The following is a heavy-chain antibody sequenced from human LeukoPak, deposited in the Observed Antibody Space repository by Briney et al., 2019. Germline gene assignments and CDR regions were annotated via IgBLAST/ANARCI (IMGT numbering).Heavy chain of an antibody. CDR3: ARETMLAGFASGLGFNY. CDR1: GASISSWY. D-gene: IGHD6-19*01. CDR2: IHGSGNT. V-gene: IGHV4-59*12. Sequence: SETLSLTCTVAGASISSWYWGWIRQPPGKGLEWIGNIHGSGNTNYNPSLKSRVSMSLDTSKNQVSLKLTSVTAADTATYFCARETMLAGFASGLGFNYWGQGILVTVSS. J-gene: IGHJ4*02.